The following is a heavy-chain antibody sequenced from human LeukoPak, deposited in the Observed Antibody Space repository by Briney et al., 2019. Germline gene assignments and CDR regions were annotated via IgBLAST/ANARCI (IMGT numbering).Heavy chain of an antibody. V-gene: IGHV1-69*04. CDR2: IIPIFGIP. D-gene: IGHD2-21*02. CDR3: ARVGGQAYCGGDCYYNWFDP. CDR1: GGTFSSYA. Sequence: SVKVSCKASGGTFSSYAISWVRQAPGQGLEWMGRIIPIFGIPNYAQKFQGRVTITADKSTSTSYMELSGLRSEDTAVYYCARVGGQAYCGGDCYYNWFDPWGQGTLVTVSS. J-gene: IGHJ5*02.